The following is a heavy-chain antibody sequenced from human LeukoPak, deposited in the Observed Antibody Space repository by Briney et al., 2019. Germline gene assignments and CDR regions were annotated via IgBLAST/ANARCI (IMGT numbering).Heavy chain of an antibody. D-gene: IGHD5-24*01. CDR1: GYTFTGYY. CDR3: ARRDRDGYTPLDY. J-gene: IGHJ4*02. CDR2: INPNSGGT. Sequence: GASVKVSCKASGYTFTGYYMHWVRQPPGQELEWMGWINPNSGGTNSAQKFQGRVTMTRDTSISTAYMELSRLRSDDTAVYYCARRDRDGYTPLDYWGQGTLVTVSS. V-gene: IGHV1-2*02.